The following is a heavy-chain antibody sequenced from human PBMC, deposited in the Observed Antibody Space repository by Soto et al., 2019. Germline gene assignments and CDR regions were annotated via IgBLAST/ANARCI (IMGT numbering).Heavy chain of an antibody. CDR3: ARAVGDPLYYLDY. CDR2: TDYSGNT. V-gene: IGHV4-59*08. D-gene: IGHD6-19*01. CDR1: SDSISSYY. Sequence: QVQLQESGPGLVRPSETLSLPCTVSSDSISSYYWFWIRQSPGKGLEWIGYTDYSGNTNYNPSLKSRVTISGDTSQNQFSLRLSSVTAADTAVYYCARAVGDPLYYLDYWGQGTLVTVSS. J-gene: IGHJ4*02.